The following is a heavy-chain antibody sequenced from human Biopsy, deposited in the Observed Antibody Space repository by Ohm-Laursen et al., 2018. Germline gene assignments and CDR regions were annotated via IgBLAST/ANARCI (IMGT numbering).Heavy chain of an antibody. D-gene: IGHD3-3*01. CDR3: ARTPRDSFWSGSYKRGLWFDP. CDR2: VYNGGIT. V-gene: IGHV4-59*01. Sequence: SETLSLTCGVSGGSIISYHWTWIRQPPGKGLEWIGHVYNGGITNYNPSLKSRVTISKDTSKNQFSLQVNSVTAADTAVYYCARTPRDSFWSGSYKRGLWFDPWGQGTLVIVSS. J-gene: IGHJ5*02. CDR1: GGSIISYH.